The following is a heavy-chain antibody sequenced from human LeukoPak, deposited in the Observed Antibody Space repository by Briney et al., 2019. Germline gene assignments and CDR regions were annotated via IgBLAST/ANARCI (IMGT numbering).Heavy chain of an antibody. CDR3: ARATYSGSWLFDY. CDR2: IYYSGST. D-gene: IGHD1-26*01. Sequence: SETLSLTCTVSGGSISSHYWSWIRQPPGEGLEWIGYIYYSGSTNYNPSLKSRVTISVDTSKNQFSLKLSSVTAADTAVYCCARATYSGSWLFDYWGQGTLVTVSS. CDR1: GGSISSHY. V-gene: IGHV4-59*11. J-gene: IGHJ4*02.